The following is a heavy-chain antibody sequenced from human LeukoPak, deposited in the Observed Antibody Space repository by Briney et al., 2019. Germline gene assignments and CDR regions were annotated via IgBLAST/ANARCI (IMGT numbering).Heavy chain of an antibody. CDR2: IYHSGTT. D-gene: IGHD2-21*02. CDR3: ARITCGGDCNYYYYHGLDV. V-gene: IGHV4-31*11. J-gene: IGHJ6*02. Sequence: PSETLSLTCVVSGGSISSGGYYWTWVRQHPGKGLEWIGYIYHSGTTPYNPSLKGRITISVDTSKNQFSLKLSSVTAADSAVYHCARITCGGDCNYYYYHGLDVWGRGTTVTVSS. CDR1: GGSISSGGYY.